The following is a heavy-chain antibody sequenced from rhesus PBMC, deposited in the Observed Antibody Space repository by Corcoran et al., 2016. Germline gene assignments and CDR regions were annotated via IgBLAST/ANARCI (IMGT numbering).Heavy chain of an antibody. CDR3: AKDGVVVSATPGYFEF. D-gene: IGHD2-8*01. J-gene: IGHJ1*01. CDR2: ISNCGGST. Sequence: EVQLVESGGGLVQPGGSLRLSCAASGFTFSSSGMSWVRPAPGKGLEWVSYISNCGGSTYYADSVKGRFTISRDNSKNTLSLQMNSLRAEDTAVYYCAKDGVVVSATPGYFEFWGQGALVTVSS. CDR1: GFTFSSSG. V-gene: IGHV3S5*01.